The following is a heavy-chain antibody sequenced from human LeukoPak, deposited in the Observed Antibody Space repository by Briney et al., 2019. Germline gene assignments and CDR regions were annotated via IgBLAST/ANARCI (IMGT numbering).Heavy chain of an antibody. D-gene: IGHD2-15*01. CDR3: TRDTYCSGGSCYYFDY. Sequence: GGSLRLSCTASGFTFGDYAMSWVRQAPGKGVAWVGFIRSKAYGGTTEYAASVKGRFTISRDDSKSIAYLQMNSLKTEDTAVYYCTRDTYCSGGSCYYFDYWGQGTLVTVSS. V-gene: IGHV3-49*04. CDR1: GFTFGDYA. J-gene: IGHJ4*02. CDR2: IRSKAYGGTT.